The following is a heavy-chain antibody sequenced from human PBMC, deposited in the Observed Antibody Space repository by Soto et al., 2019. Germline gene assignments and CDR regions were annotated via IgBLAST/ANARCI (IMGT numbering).Heavy chain of an antibody. CDR3: ARESEDLSSNLDY. J-gene: IGHJ4*02. Sequence: PGGSLRLSCEASGLTFTRYSMDWVRQAPGKGLECVASISSTTNYIYYGESLKGRLTISRDNAKNSMYLQMNTLRAEDTAVYYCARESEDLSSNLDYWGQGTLVTVSS. V-gene: IGHV3-21*06. CDR2: ISSTTNYI. CDR1: GLTFTRYS.